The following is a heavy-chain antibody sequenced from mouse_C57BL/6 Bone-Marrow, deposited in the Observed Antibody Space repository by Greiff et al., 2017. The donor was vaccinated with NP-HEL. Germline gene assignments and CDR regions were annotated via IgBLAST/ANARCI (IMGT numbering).Heavy chain of an antibody. D-gene: IGHD1-1*01. CDR3: ARRGGYGTLAY. CDR1: GFTFSDYY. J-gene: IGHJ3*01. CDR2: ISNGGGST. V-gene: IGHV5-12*01. Sequence: EVKLEESGGGLVQPGVSLKLSCAASGFTFSDYYMYWVRQTPEKRLEWVAYISNGGGSTYYPDTVKGRFTISRDNAKNTLYLQMSRLKSEDTAMYYCARRGGYGTLAYWGQGTLVTVSA.